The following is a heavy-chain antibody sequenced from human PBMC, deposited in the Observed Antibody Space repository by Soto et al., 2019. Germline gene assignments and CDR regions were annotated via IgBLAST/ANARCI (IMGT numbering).Heavy chain of an antibody. Sequence: EVQLLESGGGLVQPGGSLRLSCAASGFTFSSYAMSWVRQAPGKGLGWVSAISGSGGSTYYADSVKGRFTIPRDNSKNTLYLQMNSMSAEDTAVYYCANTYRGGYCSSTSCYEWFDPWGQGTLVTVSS. CDR2: ISGSGGST. J-gene: IGHJ5*02. CDR3: ANTYRGGYCSSTSCYEWFDP. V-gene: IGHV3-23*01. CDR1: GFTFSSYA. D-gene: IGHD2-2*01.